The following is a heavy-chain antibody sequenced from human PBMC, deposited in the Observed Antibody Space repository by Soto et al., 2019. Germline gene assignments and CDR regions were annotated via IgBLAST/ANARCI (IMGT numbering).Heavy chain of an antibody. Sequence: EVQLVESGGGLVQPGGSLRLSCVVSGFTFSSFWMHWVRQAPGEGLVWVSRINTDGSSTSYADSVKGRFTISRDNVKNTLYLQMNSLRVEETAMYYCAKRGVDTFGLSYWGQGTLVTVSS. D-gene: IGHD3-10*01. CDR1: GFTFSSFW. V-gene: IGHV3-74*01. CDR3: AKRGVDTFGLSY. CDR2: INTDGSST. J-gene: IGHJ4*02.